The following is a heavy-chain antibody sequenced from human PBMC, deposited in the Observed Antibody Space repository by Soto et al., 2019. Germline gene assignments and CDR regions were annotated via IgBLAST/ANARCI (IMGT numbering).Heavy chain of an antibody. J-gene: IGHJ5*02. Sequence: GGSLRLSCAASGFTFSNAWMNWVRQAPGKGLEWVGRIKSKTDGGTTGYAAPVKGRFTISRDDSKNTLYLQMNSLKTEDTAVYYCTTEQAYYDILTGYYPSFETWGQGTLVTVSS. V-gene: IGHV3-15*07. D-gene: IGHD3-9*01. CDR2: IKSKTDGGTT. CDR1: GFTFSNAW. CDR3: TTEQAYYDILTGYYPSFET.